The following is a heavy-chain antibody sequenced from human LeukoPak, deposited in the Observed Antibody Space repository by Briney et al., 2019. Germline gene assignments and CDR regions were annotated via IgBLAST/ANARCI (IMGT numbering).Heavy chain of an antibody. J-gene: IGHJ4*02. CDR1: GYTFTSYG. CDR3: ARDVDIVADFDY. CDR2: ISAYNGNT. Sequence: ASVKVSCKASGYTFTSYGISWVRQAPGQGLEWMGWISAYNGNTNYAQKLQGRVTMTTDASTSTAYMELRGLRSDDTAVYYCARDVDIVADFDYWGQGTLVTVSS. D-gene: IGHD5-12*01. V-gene: IGHV1-18*01.